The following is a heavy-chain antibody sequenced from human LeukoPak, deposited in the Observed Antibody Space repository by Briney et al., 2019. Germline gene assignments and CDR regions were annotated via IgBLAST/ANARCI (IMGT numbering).Heavy chain of an antibody. D-gene: IGHD3-22*01. V-gene: IGHV4-59*08. Sequence: NPSETLSLTCTVSGGSISSYSWSWIRQPPGKGLEWIGYIYYTGSTNYNPSLKSRVTISVDTSKNQFSLKLSSVTAADTAVYYCARSYYYDSSGYQPWGQGTLVTVSS. CDR2: IYYTGST. CDR1: GGSISSYS. J-gene: IGHJ5*02. CDR3: ARSYYYDSSGYQP.